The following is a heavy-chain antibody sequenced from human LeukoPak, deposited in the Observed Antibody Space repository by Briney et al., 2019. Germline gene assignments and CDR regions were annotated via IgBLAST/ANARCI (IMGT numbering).Heavy chain of an antibody. J-gene: IGHJ4*02. CDR1: AASISNYY. Sequence: SETLSLTCAVSAASISNYYWSWIRQAPGKGLEWIGYISTSGSTNYNPSLKSRVSISLDTSRNRFSLNLNFVTAADTAVYYCASPRSGYRYTFDYWGQGALVTVSS. CDR2: ISTSGST. CDR3: ASPRSGYRYTFDY. V-gene: IGHV4-4*09. D-gene: IGHD3-22*01.